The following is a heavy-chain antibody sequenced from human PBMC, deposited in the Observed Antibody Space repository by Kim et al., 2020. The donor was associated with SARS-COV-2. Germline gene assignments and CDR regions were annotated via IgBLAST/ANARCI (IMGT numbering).Heavy chain of an antibody. J-gene: IGHJ6*02. V-gene: IGHV3-30*18. Sequence: GGSLRLSCAASGFTFSSYGMHWVRQAPGKGLEWVAVISYDGSNKYYADSVKGRFTISRDNSKNTLYLQMNSLRAEDTAVYYCAKDFFPGLPAGNGMDVWGQGTTVTVSS. CDR1: GFTFSSYG. CDR2: ISYDGSNK. D-gene: IGHD2-2*01. CDR3: AKDFFPGLPAGNGMDV.